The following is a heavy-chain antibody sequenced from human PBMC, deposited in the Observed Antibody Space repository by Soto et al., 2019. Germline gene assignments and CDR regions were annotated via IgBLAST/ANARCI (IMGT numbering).Heavy chain of an antibody. CDR2: LNPNGGTT. CDR3: AIMIVGMFFDY. CDR1: GYIFTSSY. Sequence: QVQLVQSGAEVKKPGASVKVSCKASGYIFTSSYIHWVRQAPGQGLEWVGRLNPNGGTTSYEQKFQGRVTMTRDPSTSTVYMELSSLRSEDTAVYYCAIMIVGMFFDYWGQGTLVTVSS. V-gene: IGHV1-46*01. J-gene: IGHJ4*02. D-gene: IGHD3-22*01.